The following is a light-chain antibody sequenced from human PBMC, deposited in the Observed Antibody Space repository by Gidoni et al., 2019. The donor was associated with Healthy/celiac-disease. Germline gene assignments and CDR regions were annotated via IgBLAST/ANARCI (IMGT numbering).Light chain of an antibody. CDR2: DVS. Sequence: QSALSPPRSVSGSPGQSVTISCTGTISDVGGYNYVSWYQQHPGKAPKLMIYDVSKRPSGVPDRFSGSKSGNTASLTISGLQAEDEADYYCCSYAGSYTYVFGTGTKVTVL. V-gene: IGLV2-11*01. CDR1: ISDVGGYNY. CDR3: CSYAGSYTYV. J-gene: IGLJ1*01.